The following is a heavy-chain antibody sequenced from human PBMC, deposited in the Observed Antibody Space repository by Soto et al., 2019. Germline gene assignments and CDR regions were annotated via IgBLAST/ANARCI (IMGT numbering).Heavy chain of an antibody. V-gene: IGHV3-11*01. CDR1: GFTFSDYY. CDR2: ISSSGSTI. D-gene: IGHD2-15*01. CDR3: ASVPNDSSDYCSGGSSCSAY. J-gene: IGHJ4*02. Sequence: QVQLVESGGGLVKPGGSLRLSCAASGFTFSDYYMSWIRQAPGKGLEWVSYISSSGSTIYYADSVKGRFTISRDNDKNAPYLKMNSLRAEDTAVYYCASVPNDSSDYCSGGSSCSAYWGQGTLVTV.